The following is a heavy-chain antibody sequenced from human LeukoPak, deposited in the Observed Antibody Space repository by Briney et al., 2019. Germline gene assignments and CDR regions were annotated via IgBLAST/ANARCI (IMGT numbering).Heavy chain of an antibody. Sequence: GGSLRLSCAASGFTFSSYSMNWVRQAPGKGLEWVSSISSSSSSYIYYADSVKGRFTISRDNAKNSLYLQMNSLRAEDTAVYYCARGLYCSSTSCYYYYYYMDVWGKGTTVTVSS. D-gene: IGHD2-2*01. CDR1: GFTFSSYS. J-gene: IGHJ6*03. CDR3: ARGLYCSSTSCYYYYYYMDV. CDR2: ISSSSSSYI. V-gene: IGHV3-21*01.